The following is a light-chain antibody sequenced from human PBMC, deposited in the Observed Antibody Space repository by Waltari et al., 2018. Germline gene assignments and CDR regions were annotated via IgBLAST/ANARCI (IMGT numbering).Light chain of an antibody. J-gene: IGLJ2*01. CDR3: QSADSSGTLVV. CDR2: KDS. V-gene: IGLV3-25*03. Sequence: SYELTQPPSVSVSPGQTARITCSAASLPNQHAYWYQQKPGQAPVLVIYKDSERPSGIPERFSGASSGTTVTLTISGVQAEDEADYYCQSADSSGTLVVLGGGTKLTVL. CDR1: SLPNQH.